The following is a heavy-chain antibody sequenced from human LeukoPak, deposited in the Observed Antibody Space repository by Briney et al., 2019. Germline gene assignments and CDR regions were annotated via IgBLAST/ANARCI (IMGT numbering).Heavy chain of an antibody. CDR3: AREIYCSSTSCQGYYYMDV. CDR2: IYHSGST. CDR1: GYSISSGYY. V-gene: IGHV4-38-2*02. J-gene: IGHJ6*03. Sequence: SETLSLTCAVSGYSISSGYYWGWIRQPPGKGLEWIGRIYHSGSTYYNPSLKSRVTISVDTSNNQFSLKLSSVTAADTAVYYCAREIYCSSTSCQGYYYMDVWGKGTTVTVSS. D-gene: IGHD2-2*01.